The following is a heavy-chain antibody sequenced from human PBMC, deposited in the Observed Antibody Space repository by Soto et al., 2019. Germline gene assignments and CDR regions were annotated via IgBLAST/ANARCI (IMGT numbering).Heavy chain of an antibody. CDR2: ISAYNGHT. Sequence: QVQLVQSGAEVKKPGASVKVSCKASGYTFTSYGISWVRQAPGPGLEWMGWISAYNGHTNYAQKLQGRVTMTPDTSTSTAYMELRSLRSDDTSVYCCAIDYRSGDPGWFDPWGQGTLVTGSS. D-gene: IGHD3-10*01. V-gene: IGHV1-18*04. J-gene: IGHJ5*02. CDR1: GYTFTSYG. CDR3: AIDYRSGDPGWFDP.